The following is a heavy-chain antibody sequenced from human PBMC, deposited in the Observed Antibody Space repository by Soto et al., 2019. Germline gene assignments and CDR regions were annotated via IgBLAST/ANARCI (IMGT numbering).Heavy chain of an antibody. CDR1: GYTLTELS. D-gene: IGHD1-1*01. J-gene: IGHJ6*03. V-gene: IGHV1-24*01. Sequence: ASVKVSCKVSGYTLTELSMHWVRQAPGKGLEWMGGFDPEDGETIYAQKFQGRVTMTEDTSTDTAYMELSSLRSEDTAVYYCGRLGGTATPYYYYYMDVWGKGTTVTVSS. CDR2: FDPEDGET. CDR3: GRLGGTATPYYYYYMDV.